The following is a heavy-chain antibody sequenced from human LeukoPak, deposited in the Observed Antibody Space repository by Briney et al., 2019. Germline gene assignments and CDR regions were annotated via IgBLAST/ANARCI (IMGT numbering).Heavy chain of an antibody. CDR1: GGSISSYY. D-gene: IGHD6-13*01. Sequence: SETLSLTCTVSGGSISSYYWSWIRQPPGKGLEWIGYIYYSGSTNYNPSLKSRVTISVDTSKNQFSLKPSSVTAADTAVYYCARQTRQQLVYYFDYWGQGTLVTVSS. CDR2: IYYSGST. J-gene: IGHJ4*02. CDR3: ARQTRQQLVYYFDY. V-gene: IGHV4-59*08.